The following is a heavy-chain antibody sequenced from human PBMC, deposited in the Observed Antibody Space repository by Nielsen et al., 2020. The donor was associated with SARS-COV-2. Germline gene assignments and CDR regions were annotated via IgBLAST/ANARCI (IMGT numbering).Heavy chain of an antibody. CDR2: IYNDGRT. J-gene: IGHJ3*02. CDR3: ARLPAGTVSFDI. CDR1: GGSVTSGGFY. D-gene: IGHD2-2*01. Sequence: SETLSLTCTVSGGSVTSGGFYWNWIRQSPERGLEWIGYIYNDGRTDYNPSLESRITISADTSKDQISLKLTSVTAADTAVYYCARLPAGTVSFDIWGQGTMVTVS. V-gene: IGHV4-30-4*08.